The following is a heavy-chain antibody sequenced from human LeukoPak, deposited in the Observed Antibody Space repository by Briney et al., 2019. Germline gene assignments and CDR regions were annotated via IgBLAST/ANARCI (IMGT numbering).Heavy chain of an antibody. CDR1: GYTFTGYY. CDR3: ARGASGGSPRLGRYYFDY. Sequence: RASVKVSCKASGYTFTGYYMHWVRQAPGQGLEWMGWINPNSGGTNYAQKFQGRVTMTRDTSISTAYMELSRPRSDDTAVYYCARGASGGSPRLGRYYFDYWGQGTLVTVSS. D-gene: IGHD3-16*01. CDR2: INPNSGGT. V-gene: IGHV1-2*02. J-gene: IGHJ4*02.